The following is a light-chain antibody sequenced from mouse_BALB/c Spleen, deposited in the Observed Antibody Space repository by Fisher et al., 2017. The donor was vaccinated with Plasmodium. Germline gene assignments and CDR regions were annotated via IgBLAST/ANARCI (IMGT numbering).Light chain of an antibody. V-gene: IGKV1-135*01. CDR1: QSLLDSDGTTY. Sequence: VLTQTPLTLSVTIRQPASIPCKSSQSLLDSDGTTYLNWLLQRSGQSPKRLIYLVSKLDSGVPDRFTGSGSGTDFTLKISRVEAEDLGVYYCCQGTHFPRTFGGGTKLEIK. CDR3: CQGTHFPRT. J-gene: IGKJ1*01. CDR2: LVS.